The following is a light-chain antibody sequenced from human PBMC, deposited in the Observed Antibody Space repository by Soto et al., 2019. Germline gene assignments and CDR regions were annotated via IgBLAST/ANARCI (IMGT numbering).Light chain of an antibody. CDR3: CSYAGSTTIVV. V-gene: IGLV2-23*02. Sequence: QSALTQPASVSGSPGQSITISCSGSSIDDGNYNLVSWYQQHPGKAPKVMIYEVTKRPSGVSNRFSGSKSGNTASLTISGLQAEDEADYYCCSYAGSTTIVVFGGGTKVTVL. CDR2: EVT. CDR1: SIDDGNYNL. J-gene: IGLJ2*01.